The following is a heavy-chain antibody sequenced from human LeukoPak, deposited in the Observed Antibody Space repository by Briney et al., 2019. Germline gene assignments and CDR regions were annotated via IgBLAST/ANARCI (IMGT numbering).Heavy chain of an antibody. CDR1: GFTFSSYE. CDR3: MGAGRITMVRGVTNGMDV. J-gene: IGHJ6*04. CDR2: ISSSGSTI. Sequence: PGGSLRLSCAASGFTFSSYEMNWVRQAPGKGLEWVSYISSSGSTIYYADSVKGRFTISRDNAKNSLYMQMNSLRAEATAVYYCMGAGRITMVRGVTNGMDVWGKGTTVTVSS. V-gene: IGHV3-48*03. D-gene: IGHD3-10*01.